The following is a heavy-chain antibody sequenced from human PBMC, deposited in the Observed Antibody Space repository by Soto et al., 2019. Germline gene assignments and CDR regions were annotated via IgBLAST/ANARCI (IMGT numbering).Heavy chain of an antibody. CDR2: IHHSGGT. Sequence: QVQLQESGPGLVKPSWTLSLSCAGSGVAVSNNNWWSWVRQSPGNGLEWIGEIHHSGGTSYNPSLESRATLSVDKGQNELSLRLNYVTGADTVVYYCTKNSAYALDYWGLGILGTVSS. D-gene: IGHD1-26*01. CDR1: GVAVSNNNW. CDR3: TKNSAYALDY. V-gene: IGHV4-4*02. J-gene: IGHJ4*02.